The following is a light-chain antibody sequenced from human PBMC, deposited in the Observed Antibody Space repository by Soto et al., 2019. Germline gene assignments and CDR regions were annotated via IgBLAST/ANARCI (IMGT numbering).Light chain of an antibody. Sequence: QSVLTQPPSVSGAPGQRVTISCTGSSANIGAGYDVHWYQRITGTAPKLLIYAVTNRPSGVPDRFSGSKSDTSASLAITGLQADDEADYYCHSYDSSLSGSVFGGGTKLTVL. CDR3: HSYDSSLSGSV. V-gene: IGLV1-40*01. CDR1: SANIGAGYD. J-gene: IGLJ2*01. CDR2: AVT.